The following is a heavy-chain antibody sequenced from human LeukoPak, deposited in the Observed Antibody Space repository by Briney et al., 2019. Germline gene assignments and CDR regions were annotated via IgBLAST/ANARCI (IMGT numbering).Heavy chain of an antibody. CDR2: ISSSGSTI. Sequence: GGSLRLSCAASGFTFSDYYMSWIRQAPGKGLEWVSYISSSGSTIYYADPVKGRFTISRDNAKNSLYLQMNSLRAEDTAVYYCARDSKTLYSSRSLPHWGQGTLVTVSS. J-gene: IGHJ4*02. D-gene: IGHD6-13*01. CDR1: GFTFSDYY. CDR3: ARDSKTLYSSRSLPH. V-gene: IGHV3-11*01.